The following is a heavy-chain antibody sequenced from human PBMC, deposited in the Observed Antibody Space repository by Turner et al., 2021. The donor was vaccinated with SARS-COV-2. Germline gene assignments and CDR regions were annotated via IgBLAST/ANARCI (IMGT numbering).Heavy chain of an antibody. CDR3: ARDVPTYYYDSSGYYTDAFDI. D-gene: IGHD3-22*01. CDR1: GLTSSSYS. Sequence: EVQLVESGGGLVKPGGSLRLSCAASGLTSSSYSMNWFRQAPGKGLAWVSSIRSSSSYIYYADSEKGRFTISRDNAKNSLYLQMNSLGAEDTAVYYCARDVPTYYYDSSGYYTDAFDIWGQGTMVTVSS. J-gene: IGHJ3*02. V-gene: IGHV3-21*01. CDR2: IRSSSSYI.